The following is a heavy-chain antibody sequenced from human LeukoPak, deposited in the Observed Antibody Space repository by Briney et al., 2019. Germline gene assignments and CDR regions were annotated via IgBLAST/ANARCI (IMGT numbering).Heavy chain of an antibody. CDR2: IYSGGST. CDR1: GFTVSGNY. Sequence: GGSLRLSCAASGFTVSGNYMSWVRQAPGKGLEWVSVIYSGGSTYYADSVKGRFTISRDNSKNTLYLQMNSLRAEDTAVYYCARARGGYYYFQDYWGQGTLVTVSS. V-gene: IGHV3-66*01. D-gene: IGHD3-22*01. CDR3: ARARGGYYYFQDY. J-gene: IGHJ4*02.